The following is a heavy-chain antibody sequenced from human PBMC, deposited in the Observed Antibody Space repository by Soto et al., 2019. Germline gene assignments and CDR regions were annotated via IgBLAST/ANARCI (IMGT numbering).Heavy chain of an antibody. V-gene: IGHV3-30*04. CDR3: ARQAKIGDRSQFYFDS. Sequence: GGSLRLSCAASGFTFTTYAMYWVRQAPGKGLEWVAVISYNGRNKHYVDSVKGRFTISRDNSQDTLYLQMDSLRPDDTAVYYCARQAKIGDRSQFYFDSWGQGTLVTVSS. CDR2: ISYNGRNK. D-gene: IGHD3-16*01. J-gene: IGHJ4*02. CDR1: GFTFTTYA.